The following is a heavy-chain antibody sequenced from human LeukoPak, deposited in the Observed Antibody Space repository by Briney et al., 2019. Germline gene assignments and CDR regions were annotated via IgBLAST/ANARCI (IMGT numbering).Heavy chain of an antibody. CDR2: IYYSGST. CDR3: ARDRHSSLDY. V-gene: IGHV4-59*01. J-gene: IGHJ4*02. Sequence: PSETLSLTCAVYGGSFSGYYWSWIRQPPGKGLEWIGYIYYSGSTNYNPSLKSRVTISVDTSKNQFSLKLSSVTAADTAVYYCARDRHSSLDYWGQGTLVTVSS. CDR1: GGSFSGYY. D-gene: IGHD6-19*01.